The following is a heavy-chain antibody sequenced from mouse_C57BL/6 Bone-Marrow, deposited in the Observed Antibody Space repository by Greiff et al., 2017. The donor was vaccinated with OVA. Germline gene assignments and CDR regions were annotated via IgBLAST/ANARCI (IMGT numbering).Heavy chain of an antibody. CDR3: ARHDWFYAMDY. J-gene: IGHJ4*01. D-gene: IGHD2-13*01. Sequence: VQLKESGGGLVQPGGSLKLSCAASGFTFSDYGMAWVRQAPRKGPEWVAFISNLAYSIYYADTVTGRFTISRENAKNTLYLEMSSLRSEDTAMYYCARHDWFYAMDYWGQGTSVTVSS. V-gene: IGHV5-15*01. CDR1: GFTFSDYG. CDR2: ISNLAYSI.